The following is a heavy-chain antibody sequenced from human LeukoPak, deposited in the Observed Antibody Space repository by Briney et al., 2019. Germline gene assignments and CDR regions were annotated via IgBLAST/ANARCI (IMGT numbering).Heavy chain of an antibody. CDR1: GFTFSSYA. Sequence: GGSLRLSCAASGFTFSSYAMSWVRQAPGKGLEWVSGISGNGGSTYYADSVKGRFTMSRDNSKNTLSLQMNSLRAEDTAVYYCARDQESYYFDYWGQGTLVTVSS. CDR2: ISGNGGST. V-gene: IGHV3-23*01. CDR3: ARDQESYYFDY. D-gene: IGHD3-10*01. J-gene: IGHJ4*02.